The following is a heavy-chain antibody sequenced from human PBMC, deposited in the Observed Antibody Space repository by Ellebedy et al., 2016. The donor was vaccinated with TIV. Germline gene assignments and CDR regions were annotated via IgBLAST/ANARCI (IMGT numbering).Heavy chain of an antibody. CDR3: ARLFVGETNFFDS. Sequence: SGPTLVKPTETLTLTCTVSGFSLSYGEMGVGWIRQPPGKALECLAHIFSNDEEFYSPSLKTRLTVSKDTSKSQVVLTMTNMDPVDTATYYCARLFVGETNFFDSWGQGNLVTVSS. CDR1: GFSLSYGEMG. V-gene: IGHV2-26*01. D-gene: IGHD3-10*02. J-gene: IGHJ4*02. CDR2: IFSNDEE.